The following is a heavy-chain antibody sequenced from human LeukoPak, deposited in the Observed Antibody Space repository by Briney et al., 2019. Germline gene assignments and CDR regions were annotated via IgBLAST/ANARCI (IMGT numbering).Heavy chain of an antibody. V-gene: IGHV3-23*01. CDR2: ISYSGSGT. D-gene: IGHD3-10*01. J-gene: IGHJ6*03. Sequence: GGSLRLSCAASGFTFSSSAMAWVRHAPGKGLEWVSTISYSGSGTYCADSVKGRFTISRDNSKNTLYLQMNSLRAEDTAVYYCAKVASDEFNYYYYMDVWGKGTTVTVSS. CDR3: AKVASDEFNYYYYMDV. CDR1: GFTFSSSA.